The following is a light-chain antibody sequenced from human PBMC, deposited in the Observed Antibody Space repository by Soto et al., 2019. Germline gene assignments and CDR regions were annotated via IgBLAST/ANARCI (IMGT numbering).Light chain of an antibody. CDR2: GSY. CDR3: QQYGNSPLT. V-gene: IGKV3-20*01. J-gene: IGKJ1*01. CDR1: QSVSSSY. Sequence: EIVLTQSPGTLSLSPGERATLSCRASQSVSSSYLAWYQQKPGQAPRLLIFGSYSRADGIPDRFSGSGSGTDFTLTISRLEPEDFAVYYCQQYGNSPLTFGQGTKVDI.